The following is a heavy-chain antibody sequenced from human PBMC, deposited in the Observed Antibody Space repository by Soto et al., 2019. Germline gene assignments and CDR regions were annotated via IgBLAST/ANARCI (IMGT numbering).Heavy chain of an antibody. CDR1: GGSISSCSYY. Sequence: SETLSLTCTVSGGSISSCSYYWGWIRQPPGKGLEWVGCVSCSGSTYYNPSLRSRVTISVDTSKYQFSLRLSSVTAADTAVYYRARRSGGEEYYDYGMYGWGEGTTVT. CDR3: ARRSGGEEYYDYGMYG. J-gene: IGHJ6*02. V-gene: IGHV4-39*01. CDR2: VSCSGST. D-gene: IGHD6-25*01.